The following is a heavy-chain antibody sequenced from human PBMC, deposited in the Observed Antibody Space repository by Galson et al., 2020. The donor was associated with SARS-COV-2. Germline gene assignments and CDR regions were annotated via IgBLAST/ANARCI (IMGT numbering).Heavy chain of an antibody. CDR3: AISEAAGGAFDI. V-gene: IGHV1-18*01. CDR1: GYTFTSYG. D-gene: IGHD6-13*01. CDR2: ISAYNGNT. J-gene: IGHJ3*02. Sequence: ASVKVSCKASGYTFTSYGISWVRQAPGQGLEWMGWISAYNGNTNYAQKLQGRVTMTTDTSTSTAYMELRSLRSDDTAVYYCAISEAAGGAFDIWGQGTMVTVSS.